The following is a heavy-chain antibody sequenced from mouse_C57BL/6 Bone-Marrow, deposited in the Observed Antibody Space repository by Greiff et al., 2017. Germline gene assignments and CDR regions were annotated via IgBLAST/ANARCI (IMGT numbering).Heavy chain of an antibody. D-gene: IGHD1-1*01. Sequence: EVKLLESGGGLVQPGGSLKLSCAASGIDFSRYWMSWVRRAPGRGLEWIGEINPDSSTINYAPSLKDKFIISRDNAQNTLYLQRSKVISEDTALYYCARGVITTVVAPYWYFDVWGTGTTVTVSS. CDR3: ARGVITTVVAPYWYFDV. CDR2: INPDSSTI. J-gene: IGHJ1*03. V-gene: IGHV4-1*01. CDR1: GIDFSRYW.